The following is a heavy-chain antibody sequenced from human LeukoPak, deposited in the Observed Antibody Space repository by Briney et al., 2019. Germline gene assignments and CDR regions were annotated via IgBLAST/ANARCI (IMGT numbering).Heavy chain of an antibody. J-gene: IGHJ4*02. CDR2: IYTSGST. V-gene: IGHV4-61*02. D-gene: IGHD3-22*01. CDR3: ARDLIGSSGYYFDY. CDR1: GGSISSGSYY. Sequence: PSETLSLTCTVSGGSISSGSYYWSWIRQPAGKGLEWIGRIYTSGSTNYNPSLKSRVTISVDTSKNQFSLKLSSVTAADTAVYYCARDLIGSSGYYFDYWGQGTLVTVSS.